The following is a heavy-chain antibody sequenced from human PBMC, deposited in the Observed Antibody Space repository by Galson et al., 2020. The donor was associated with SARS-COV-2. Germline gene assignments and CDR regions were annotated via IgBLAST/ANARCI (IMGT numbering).Heavy chain of an antibody. J-gene: IGHJ4*02. CDR1: GFTFSRYA. V-gene: IGHV3-23*01. D-gene: IGHD4-17*01. CDR2: LSGGGGST. CDR3: AKDRGNDYGDQLDF. Sequence: GGSLRLSCAASGFTFSRYAMAWVRQAPGKGLEWVSGLSGGGGSTYYVDSVKGRFTISRDTSQNTVHLQMSSLRVEDMAVYYCAKDRGNDYGDQLDFWGQGTLVTVSS.